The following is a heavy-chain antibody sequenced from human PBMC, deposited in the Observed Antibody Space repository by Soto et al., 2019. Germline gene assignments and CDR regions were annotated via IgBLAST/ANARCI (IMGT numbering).Heavy chain of an antibody. CDR3: SGAQGGDRNDYSFSFSV. Sequence: PSETLSLTCTVSGGSISSGDHYWSWIRQPPGKGLEWIGYIYYSGSTYYNPSLKSRLTISVDTSKNQFSLKLSSVTAADTAMYYCSGAQGGDRNDYSFSFSVWGKGTQVTVSS. CDR2: IYYSGST. CDR1: GGSISSGDHY. D-gene: IGHD3-22*01. V-gene: IGHV4-30-4*01. J-gene: IGHJ4*02.